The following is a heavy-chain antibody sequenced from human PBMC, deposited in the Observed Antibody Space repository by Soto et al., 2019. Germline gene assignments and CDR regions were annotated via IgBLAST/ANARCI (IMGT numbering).Heavy chain of an antibody. CDR1: GFTFSSYE. CDR2: ISSSGSTI. Sequence: CRRLACAACGFTFSSYEMNCVRQAPGRGLEWVSYISSSGSTIYYADSVKGRFTISRDNAKNSLYLQMNSLRAEDTAVYYCAREGYDSSGYTDAFDIWGQGTMVTVSS. D-gene: IGHD3-22*01. J-gene: IGHJ3*02. CDR3: AREGYDSSGYTDAFDI. V-gene: IGHV3-48*03.